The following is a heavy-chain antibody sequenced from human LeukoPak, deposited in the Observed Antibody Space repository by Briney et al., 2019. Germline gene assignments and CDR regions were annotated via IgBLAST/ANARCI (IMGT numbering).Heavy chain of an antibody. Sequence: ASVKVSCKASGYTFTSYYMHWVRQAPGQGLEWMGIINPSGGSTSYAQKFQGRVTMTRDTSTSTVYMELSSLRSEDTAVYYCARGGSGSYYKSAGAFDIWGQGTMVTVSS. CDR1: GYTFTSYY. J-gene: IGHJ3*02. CDR3: ARGGSGSYYKSAGAFDI. V-gene: IGHV1-46*01. CDR2: INPSGGST. D-gene: IGHD3-10*01.